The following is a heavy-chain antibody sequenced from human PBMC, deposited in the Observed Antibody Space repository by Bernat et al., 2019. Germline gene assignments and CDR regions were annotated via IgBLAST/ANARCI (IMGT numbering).Heavy chain of an antibody. CDR2: ISGSGSNM. CDR1: GFTFSDSY. Sequence: QVQPVESGGGLVKPGGSLRLSCAASGFTFSDSYMSWIRQAPGKGPEWLSYISGSGSNMFYADSVKGRFTVSRDNAKNTLYLQMNSLEAEDTAVYYCGRGGYYGNFDYWGQGTLVTVSS. D-gene: IGHD3-10*01. CDR3: GRGGYYGNFDY. V-gene: IGHV3-11*01. J-gene: IGHJ4*02.